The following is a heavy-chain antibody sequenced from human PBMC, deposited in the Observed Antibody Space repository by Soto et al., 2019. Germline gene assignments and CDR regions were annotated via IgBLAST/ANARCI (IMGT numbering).Heavy chain of an antibody. D-gene: IGHD6-13*01. J-gene: IGHJ5*02. CDR1: GFTFSSHG. V-gene: IGHV3-21*01. CDR2: ISSSSSYI. CDR3: AREITDSSSSWYFP. Sequence: GGPLRLSWAASGFTFSSHGIRCVRQAPGKGLEWVSCISSSSSYIYYADSVKGRFTISRDNAKNSLYLQMNSLRAEDTAVYYCAREITDSSSSWYFPWGQGTLVTVPS.